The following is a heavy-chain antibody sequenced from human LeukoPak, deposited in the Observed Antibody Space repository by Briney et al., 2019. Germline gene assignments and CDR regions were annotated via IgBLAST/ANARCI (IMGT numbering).Heavy chain of an antibody. J-gene: IGHJ4*02. CDR1: GFTVSSNY. Sequence: GGSLSHSCAASGFTVSSNYMSWVRQAPGKGLEWVSVIYSGGSTYYADSVKGRFTISRDNSKNTLYLQMNSLRAEDTAVYYCARVVRGAHYWGQGTLVSVSS. CDR3: ARVVRGAHY. CDR2: IYSGGST. D-gene: IGHD3-10*01. V-gene: IGHV3-53*01.